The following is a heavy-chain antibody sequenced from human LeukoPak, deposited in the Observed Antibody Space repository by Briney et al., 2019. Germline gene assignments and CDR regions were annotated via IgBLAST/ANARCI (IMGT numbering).Heavy chain of an antibody. CDR1: GGSISSSSYY. Sequence: PSETLSLTCTVSGGSISSSSYYWGWIRQPPGQGLEWIGSIYYSGSTYYDPSLKSRVTISVDTSKNQFSLKLSSVTAADTAVYYCARHRHSSSWKGPYYFDYWGQGTLVTVSS. CDR2: IYYSGST. CDR3: ARHRHSSSWKGPYYFDY. D-gene: IGHD6-13*01. J-gene: IGHJ4*02. V-gene: IGHV4-39*01.